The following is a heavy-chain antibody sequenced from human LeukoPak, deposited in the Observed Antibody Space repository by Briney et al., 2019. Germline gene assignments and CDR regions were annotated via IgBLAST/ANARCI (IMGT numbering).Heavy chain of an antibody. D-gene: IGHD3-3*01. CDR2: INSDGSST. J-gene: IGHJ5*02. CDR1: GFTFSSYW. Sequence: GGSLRLSCAASGFTFSSYWMHWVRQAPGKGLVWVSRINSDGSSTSYADSVKGRFTISRDNAKNTLYLQMNSLRAEDTAVYYCASHGVTIFGVVIPFDPWGQGTLVTVSS. CDR3: ASHGVTIFGVVIPFDP. V-gene: IGHV3-74*01.